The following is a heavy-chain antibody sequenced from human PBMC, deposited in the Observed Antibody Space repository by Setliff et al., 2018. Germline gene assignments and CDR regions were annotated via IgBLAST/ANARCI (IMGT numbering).Heavy chain of an antibody. V-gene: IGHV4-4*07. CDR3: ARDSRGNPPTYMDV. CDR2: IYTSGST. Sequence: TSETLSLTCTVSGGSISSYYWSWIRQPAGKGLEWIGRIYTSGSTNYNPSLKSRVTMSVDTSKNQFSLKLSSVTAADTAVYHCARDSRGNPPTYMDVWGKGTTVTVSS. J-gene: IGHJ6*03. CDR1: GGSISSYY.